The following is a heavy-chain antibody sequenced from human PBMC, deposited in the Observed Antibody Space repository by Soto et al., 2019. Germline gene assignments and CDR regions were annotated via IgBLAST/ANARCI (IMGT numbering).Heavy chain of an antibody. CDR2: IYPDDSDT. CDR1: GYSFTNYW. CDR3: ARPRRTSRGYSYGYTGFDY. D-gene: IGHD5-18*01. V-gene: IGHV5-51*01. J-gene: IGHJ4*02. Sequence: EVQLVQSGAEVKKPGESLKISCKGSGYSFTNYWIGWVRQMPGKGLELLGIIYPDDSDTIYSPSFQGQVTISADKSINTAYLQWSSLKASDSAMYDCARPRRTSRGYSYGYTGFDYWGQGTLVTVSS.